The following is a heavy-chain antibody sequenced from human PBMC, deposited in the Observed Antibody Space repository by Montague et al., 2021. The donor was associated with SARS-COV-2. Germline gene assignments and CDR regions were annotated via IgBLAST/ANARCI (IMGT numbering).Heavy chain of an antibody. CDR1: SYSISSGYY. D-gene: IGHD3-3*01. J-gene: IGHJ4*02. V-gene: IGHV4-38-2*02. Sequence: SETLSLTCTVSSYSISSGYYWGWIRQPPGKGLEWIGSIYHSGSTYYNPSLKSRVTISVDTSKNQFSLKLSSVTAADTAVYYCARDVRYYDFWSGRAQTSPDYWGQGTLVTVSS. CDR3: ARDVRYYDFWSGRAQTSPDY. CDR2: IYHSGST.